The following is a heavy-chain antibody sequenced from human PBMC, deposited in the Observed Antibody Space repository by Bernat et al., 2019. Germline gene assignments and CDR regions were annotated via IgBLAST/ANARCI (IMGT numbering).Heavy chain of an antibody. CDR1: GGSISSGGYY. J-gene: IGHJ2*01. CDR2: IYYSGST. D-gene: IGHD2-21*02. CDR3: ARLRGAYCSGDCRSYWYFDL. V-gene: IGHV4-31*03. Sequence: QVQLQESGPGLVKPSQTLSLTCTVSGGSISSGGYYWSWIRQHPGKGLEWIGYIYYSGSTYYYPSLKSRVTLSVDTSKNHFSLKLSSVTAADTAVYYCARLRGAYCSGDCRSYWYFDLWGRGTLVTVSS.